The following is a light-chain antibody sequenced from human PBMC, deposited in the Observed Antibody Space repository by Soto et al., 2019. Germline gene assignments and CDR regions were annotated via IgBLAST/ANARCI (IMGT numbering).Light chain of an antibody. CDR2: GAS. CDR1: QGIGND. CDR3: QKYDRVPGT. Sequence: DIQMSQSPSSLSASVGDRVTVSCRASQGIGNDLAWYQQKPGKVPKLLIYGASTLQWGVPSRFSGRGYGTEFTLTISSLQPEDVATYYCQKYDRVPGTCGQGTKVDIK. V-gene: IGKV1-27*01. J-gene: IGKJ1*01.